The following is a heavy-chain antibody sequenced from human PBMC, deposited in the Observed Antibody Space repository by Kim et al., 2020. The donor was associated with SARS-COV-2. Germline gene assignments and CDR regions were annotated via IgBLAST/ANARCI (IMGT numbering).Heavy chain of an antibody. D-gene: IGHD4-17*01. V-gene: IGHV3-15*01. CDR1: GFTLSNAG. CDR2: IKSKTDGGTT. Sequence: GGSLRLSCAASGFTLSNAGMSWVRQVPGKGLEWIGRIKSKTDGGTTDYAAPVKGRFTISRDDSKKTLYLQMSSLKTEDTAVYYCITDLTYGVSWFDYWGQGTLVTVSS. J-gene: IGHJ4*02. CDR3: ITDLTYGVSWFDY.